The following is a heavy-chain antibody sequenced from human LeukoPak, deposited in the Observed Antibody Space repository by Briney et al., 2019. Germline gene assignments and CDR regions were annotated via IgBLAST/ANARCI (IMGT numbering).Heavy chain of an antibody. CDR3: ARSLPLPYTGLRYFDWLGMFDP. D-gene: IGHD3-9*01. CDR1: GGSVSSNNSY. CDR2: IYYGEGT. V-gene: IGHV4-30-4*01. Sequence: SQTLSLTCTVSGGSVSSNNSYWSWIRQPPGKGLEWIGYIYYGEGTYYNPSLRGRTVISADTSKNQFSLEMKSVTAADTAVYYCARSLPLPYTGLRYFDWLGMFDPWGQGTLVTVSS. J-gene: IGHJ5*02.